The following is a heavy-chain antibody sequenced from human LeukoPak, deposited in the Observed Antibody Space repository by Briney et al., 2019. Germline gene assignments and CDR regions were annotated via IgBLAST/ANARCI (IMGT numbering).Heavy chain of an antibody. V-gene: IGHV3-74*01. J-gene: IGHJ4*02. CDR3: ARASTTVPNLLDY. D-gene: IGHD4-17*01. CDR1: GFTFSTYW. Sequence: GGSLRLSCAAAGFTFSTYWMHWVRQAPGKGLVWVSRIRGDGSTAIYADSVKGRFTISRDNSKNTLYLQTSSLRAEDTAVYYCARASTTVPNLLDYWGQGTLVTVSS. CDR2: IRGDGSTA.